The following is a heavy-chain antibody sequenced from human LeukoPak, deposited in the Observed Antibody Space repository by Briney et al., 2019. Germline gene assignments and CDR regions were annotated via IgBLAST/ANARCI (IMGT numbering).Heavy chain of an antibody. Sequence: PSETLSLTCTVSGDSSSNSIYYWGWIRQPPGRGLDWIGSIDYSGSTYYNPSLKSRATISIDMSKNQFSLKLNSVTAADTAVYYCARANIVVVPAAITLSDAFDIWGQGTMVTVSS. V-gene: IGHV4-39*07. J-gene: IGHJ3*02. CDR2: IDYSGST. CDR3: ARANIVVVPAAITLSDAFDI. D-gene: IGHD2-2*02. CDR1: GDSSSNSIYY.